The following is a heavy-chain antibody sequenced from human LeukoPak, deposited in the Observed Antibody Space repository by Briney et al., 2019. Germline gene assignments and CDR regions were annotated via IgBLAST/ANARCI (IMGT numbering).Heavy chain of an antibody. Sequence: PGGSLRLSCAASGFTFSTYAMHWVRQAPGKGLEWVAVISYDGTIKYYAGSVKGRFTISRDNSKNTLYLQMNSLRAEDTAVYYCAKASYSSSWPDYWGQGTLVTVSS. V-gene: IGHV3-30-3*01. D-gene: IGHD6-13*01. J-gene: IGHJ4*02. CDR2: ISYDGTIK. CDR3: AKASYSSSWPDY. CDR1: GFTFSTYA.